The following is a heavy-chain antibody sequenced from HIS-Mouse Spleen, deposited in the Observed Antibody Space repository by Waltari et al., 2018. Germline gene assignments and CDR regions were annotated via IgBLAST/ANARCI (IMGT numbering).Heavy chain of an antibody. J-gene: IGHJ4*02. CDR3: ARSDIVATIDY. CDR2: INHSGST. V-gene: IGHV4-34*01. CDR1: GGSFSGYY. D-gene: IGHD5-12*01. Sequence: QVQLQQWGAGLLKPSETLSLTCAVYGGSFSGYYWSGIRAPPGKGLAWIGGINHSGSTNYTPYLKSRVTISVDTSKNQFSLKLSSVTAADTAVYYCARSDIVATIDYWGQGTLVTVSS.